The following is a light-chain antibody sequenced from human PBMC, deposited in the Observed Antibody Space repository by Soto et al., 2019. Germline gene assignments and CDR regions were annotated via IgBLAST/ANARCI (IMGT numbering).Light chain of an antibody. CDR2: GSS. J-gene: IGKJ4*01. Sequence: IQLTQSPSSLSASVGDSVTITCRASQGIITYLAWYQQKPGKAPNLLIYGSSTLQSGVPLRFSGSGSGTDFPLTINSLQAEDVATYCWQHNRSSPSTFGGGTKVDIK. V-gene: IGKV1-9*01. CDR1: QGIITY. CDR3: QHNRSSPST.